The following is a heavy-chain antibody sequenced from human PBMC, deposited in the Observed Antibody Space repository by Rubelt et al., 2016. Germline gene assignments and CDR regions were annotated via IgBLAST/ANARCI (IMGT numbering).Heavy chain of an antibody. V-gene: IGHV3-7*01. D-gene: IGHD6-19*01. J-gene: IGHJ4*02. CDR3: AKPAIAVAGTDY. Sequence: VRPGGSLRLSCAASGFTFGGYSMNWLRQAPGKGLEWVANIKKDGREKYDSVKGRFTISRDNAKNSLYLQMKTLRADDTAVYYCAKPAIAVAGTDYWGQGTLVTVSS. CDR1: GFTFGGYS. CDR2: IKKDGREK.